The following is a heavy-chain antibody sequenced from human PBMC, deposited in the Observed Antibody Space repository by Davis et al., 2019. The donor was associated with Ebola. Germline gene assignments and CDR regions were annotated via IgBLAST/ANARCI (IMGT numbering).Heavy chain of an antibody. J-gene: IGHJ6*02. D-gene: IGHD1-14*01. CDR2: VSAYSGST. CDR3: ARLPESSWVDGMDV. CDR1: GYTFTTYG. V-gene: IGHV1-18*01. Sequence: ASVKVSCKASGYTFTTYGISWVRQAPGQGLEWMGWVSAYSGSTNYAQKLQGRVTMTTDTSTTTAYMELRSLRSDDTAVYYCARLPESSWVDGMDVWGQGTTVTVS.